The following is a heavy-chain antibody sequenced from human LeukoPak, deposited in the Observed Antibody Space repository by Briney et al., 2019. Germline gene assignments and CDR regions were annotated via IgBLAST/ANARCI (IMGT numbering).Heavy chain of an antibody. Sequence: ASVKVSCKASGYTFNMYGISWVRQAPGQGLEWMGWFSPYNGHTNLAQKLQDRVTMTTDTSTNTAYMELRGLRSDDTAVYYCARHRAGGYCAVGDCFVHTFWGQGTLVTVSS. CDR3: ARHRAGGYCAVGDCFVHTF. J-gene: IGHJ4*02. CDR1: GYTFNMYG. V-gene: IGHV1-18*01. D-gene: IGHD2-8*02. CDR2: FSPYNGHT.